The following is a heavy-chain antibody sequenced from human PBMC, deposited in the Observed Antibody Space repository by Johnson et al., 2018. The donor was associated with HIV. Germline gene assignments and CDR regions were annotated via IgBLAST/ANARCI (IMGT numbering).Heavy chain of an antibody. Sequence: QVQLVESGGGLVQRGGSLRLSCAASGFTFSSYAMHWVRQAPGKGLEWVAVISYDGSNKYYADSVKGRFTLSRDNSKNTLDLQMNSLTIEDTAVFYCAKTRMGGILDAFDLWGQGTMVIVS. CDR1: GFTFSSYA. CDR2: ISYDGSNK. CDR3: AKTRMGGILDAFDL. D-gene: IGHD3-10*01. V-gene: IGHV3-30*18. J-gene: IGHJ3*01.